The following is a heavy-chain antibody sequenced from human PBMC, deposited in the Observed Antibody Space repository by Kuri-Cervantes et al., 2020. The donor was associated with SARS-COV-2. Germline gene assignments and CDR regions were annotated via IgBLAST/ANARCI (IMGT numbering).Heavy chain of an antibody. CDR2: ISWNSGSI. Sequence: GGSLRLSCAASGFTFDDYAMHWVRQAPGKGLEWVSGISWNSGSIDYADSVKGRFTISGDNAKNSLYLQMSSLRAEDTAVYYCARDLRLGKSLDYWGQGTLVTVSS. CDR3: ARDLRLGKSLDY. V-gene: IGHV3-9*01. J-gene: IGHJ4*02. D-gene: IGHD7-27*01. CDR1: GFTFDDYA.